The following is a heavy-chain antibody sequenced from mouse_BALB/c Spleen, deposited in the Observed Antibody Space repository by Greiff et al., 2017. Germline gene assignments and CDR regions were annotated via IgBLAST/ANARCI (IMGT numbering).Heavy chain of an antibody. V-gene: IGHV5-6*01. J-gene: IGHJ3*01. CDR1: GFTFSSYG. D-gene: IGHD2-1*01. Sequence: VQLKESGGDLVKPGGSLKLSCAASGFTFSSYGMSWVRQTPDKRLEWVATISSGGSYTYYPDSVKGRFTISRDNAKNTLYLQMSSLKSEDTAMYYCARHDGNHEGFAYWGQGTLVTVSA. CDR2: ISSGGSYT. CDR3: ARHDGNHEGFAY.